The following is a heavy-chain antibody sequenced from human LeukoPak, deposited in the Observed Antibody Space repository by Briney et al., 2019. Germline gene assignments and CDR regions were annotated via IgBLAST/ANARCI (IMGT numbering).Heavy chain of an antibody. D-gene: IGHD3-22*01. V-gene: IGHV4-59*12. CDR2: IYYSGTT. CDR3: ARERIRPYYYDSSGQKVETDY. J-gene: IGHJ4*02. CDR1: GGSISSYY. Sequence: SETLSLTCTVSGGSISSYYWSWIRQPPGKGLEWIGYIYYSGTTNYNPSLKSRVTISVDTSKNQFSLKLSSVTAADTAVYYCARERIRPYYYDSSGQKVETDYWGQGTLVTVSS.